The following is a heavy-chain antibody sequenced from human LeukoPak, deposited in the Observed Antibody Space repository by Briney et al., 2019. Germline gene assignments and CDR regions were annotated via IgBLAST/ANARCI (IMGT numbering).Heavy chain of an antibody. Sequence: GGSLRLSCAASGFTFSSYWMTWVRQAPGRGLQWVANIKQDGSDKYYVDSVKGRFTISRDNAKNSLYLQMNSLRAEDTAVYYCARVSAAVNYWGQGTLVTVSS. CDR3: ARVSAAVNY. J-gene: IGHJ4*02. CDR2: IKQDGSDK. D-gene: IGHD2-15*01. CDR1: GFTFSSYW. V-gene: IGHV3-7*01.